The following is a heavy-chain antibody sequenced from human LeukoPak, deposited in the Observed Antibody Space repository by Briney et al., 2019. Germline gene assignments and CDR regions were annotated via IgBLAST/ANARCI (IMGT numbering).Heavy chain of an antibody. Sequence: SVKVSCKASGGTFSSYAISWVRQAPGQGLEWMGGLIPIFGTANYAQKFQGRVTITADESTSTAYMELSSLRSEDTAVYYCAFYGDSPFDYWGQGTLVTVSS. J-gene: IGHJ4*02. CDR1: GGTFSSYA. D-gene: IGHD4-17*01. V-gene: IGHV1-69*13. CDR3: AFYGDSPFDY. CDR2: LIPIFGTA.